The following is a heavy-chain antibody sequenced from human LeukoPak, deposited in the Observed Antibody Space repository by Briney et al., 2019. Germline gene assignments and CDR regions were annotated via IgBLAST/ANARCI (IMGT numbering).Heavy chain of an antibody. CDR1: GFTFSSYW. V-gene: IGHV3-7*01. CDR2: IKQDGSEK. CDR3: ARGVAVAGTGEYFQH. D-gene: IGHD6-19*01. Sequence: GGSLRLSCAASGFTFSSYWMSWVRQAPGKGLEWVANIKQDGSEKYYVDSVKGRFTISRDNAKNSLYLQMNSLRAEDTAVYYCARGVAVAGTGEYFQHWGQGTLVTVSS. J-gene: IGHJ1*01.